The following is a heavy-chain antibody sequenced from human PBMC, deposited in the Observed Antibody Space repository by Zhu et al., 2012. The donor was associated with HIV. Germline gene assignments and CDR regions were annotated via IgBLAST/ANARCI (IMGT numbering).Heavy chain of an antibody. CDR1: LHIYQLC. V-gene: IGHV3-23*05. CDR2: IYNSGSPT. Sequence: DVQLLESGEPRYSLGVRETLLCSLWLHIYQLCHDLGPPGSGEGLEWVSTIYNSGSPTYYADSMKGRFTISRDNSKNALYLHMNSLRVDDTAVYYCAKAGRGWNYFDSCGRGALVTVSS. CDR3: AKAGRGWNYFDS. D-gene: IGHD6-19*01. J-gene: IGHJ4*02.